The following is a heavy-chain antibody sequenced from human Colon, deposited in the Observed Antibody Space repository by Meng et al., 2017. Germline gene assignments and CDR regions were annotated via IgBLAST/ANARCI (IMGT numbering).Heavy chain of an antibody. V-gene: IGHV6-1*02. CDR2: TYSTSKWTN. Sequence: HHAGLRLVKPSPTLSPPRAISVDSFSTYSVCCSWTRQSPSRGLEWLASTYSTSKWTNHYAVAVKGLITINADTSPNQVSLQLNSVTPEDSAVYYCARGFLVRGFDSWGQGTLVTVSS. D-gene: IGHD3-3*01. CDR3: ARGFLVRGFDS. J-gene: IGHJ4*02. CDR1: VDSFSTYSVC.